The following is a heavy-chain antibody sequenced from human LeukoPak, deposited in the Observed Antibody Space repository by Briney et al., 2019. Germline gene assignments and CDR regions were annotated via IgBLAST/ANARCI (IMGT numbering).Heavy chain of an antibody. V-gene: IGHV4-59*01. CDR3: ARGGGAAMVTAHYYYGMDV. J-gene: IGHJ6*02. Sequence: PSETLSLTCAVSGGSISSYYWSWIRQPPGKGLEWIGYIYYSGSTNYNPSLKSRVTISVDTSKNQFSLKLSSVTAADTAVYYCARGGGAAMVTAHYYYGMDVWGQGTTVTVSS. CDR2: IYYSGST. CDR1: GGSISSYY. D-gene: IGHD5-18*01.